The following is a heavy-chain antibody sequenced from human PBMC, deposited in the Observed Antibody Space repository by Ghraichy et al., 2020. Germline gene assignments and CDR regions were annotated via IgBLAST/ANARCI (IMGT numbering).Heavy chain of an antibody. CDR3: ASDSSGWSGSRDYFDY. Sequence: SETLTLTCTVSGGSISSSSYYWGWIRQPPGKGLEWIGSIYYSGSTYYNPSLKSRVTISVDTSKNQFSLKLSSVTAADTAVYYCASDSSGWSGSRDYFDYWGQGTLVTVSS. J-gene: IGHJ4*02. V-gene: IGHV4-39*01. CDR2: IYYSGST. CDR1: GGSISSSSYY. D-gene: IGHD6-19*01.